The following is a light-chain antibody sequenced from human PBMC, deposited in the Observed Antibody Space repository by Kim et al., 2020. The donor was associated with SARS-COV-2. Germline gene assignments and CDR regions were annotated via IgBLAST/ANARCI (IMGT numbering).Light chain of an antibody. CDR1: QSISNW. Sequence: DIQMTQSPSTLSASVGDRVTITCRASQSISNWLAWYQQKPGKAPKLLVYKASSLERGVPSRFSGSGSGTEFTLTINSLQPDDFATYYCQQYKSYSTFGQGTKLEIK. J-gene: IGKJ2*01. CDR3: QQYKSYST. V-gene: IGKV1-5*03. CDR2: KAS.